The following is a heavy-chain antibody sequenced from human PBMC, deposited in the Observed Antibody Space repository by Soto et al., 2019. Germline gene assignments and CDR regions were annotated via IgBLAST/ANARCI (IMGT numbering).Heavy chain of an antibody. Sequence: GESLKISCKGSGYRFSSYWIAWVRQMPGKGLEWMGIIYPGDSDTRYSPSYEGQVTISADKSNSTAYLQWSSLKASDTAMYYCARQGSNGAYYYYGMDVWGQGTTVTVSS. CDR1: GYRFSSYW. D-gene: IGHD3-16*01. J-gene: IGHJ6*02. CDR2: IYPGDSDT. CDR3: ARQGSNGAYYYYGMDV. V-gene: IGHV5-51*01.